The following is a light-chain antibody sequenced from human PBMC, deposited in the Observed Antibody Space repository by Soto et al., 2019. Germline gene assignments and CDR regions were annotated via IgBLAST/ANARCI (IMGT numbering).Light chain of an antibody. CDR3: QKYNNAPRT. CDR2: SAS. V-gene: IGKV1-27*01. Sequence: DIQMTQSPSSLSASVGDRVTIACRASQVIGNYLAWYQQKPGKVPRLLIYSASTLQSGVPSRFSGSGSGTDFTLTISSLQPEDVATYYCQKYNNAPRTFGQGTKVEIK. CDR1: QVIGNY. J-gene: IGKJ1*01.